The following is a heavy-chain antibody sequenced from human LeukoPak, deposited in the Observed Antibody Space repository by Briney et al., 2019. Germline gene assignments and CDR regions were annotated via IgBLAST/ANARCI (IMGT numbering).Heavy chain of an antibody. Sequence: ESGPTLVNPTQTLTLICTFSGFSLSTSGVGVGWIRQPPGKALEWLALIYWNDDKRYSPSLKSRLTITKDTSKNQVVLTMTNMDPVDTATYYCAHSSYDFWSGYYGFDPWGQGTLVTVSS. CDR3: AHSSYDFWSGYYGFDP. CDR1: GFSLSTSGVG. J-gene: IGHJ5*02. CDR2: IYWNDDK. D-gene: IGHD3-3*01. V-gene: IGHV2-5*01.